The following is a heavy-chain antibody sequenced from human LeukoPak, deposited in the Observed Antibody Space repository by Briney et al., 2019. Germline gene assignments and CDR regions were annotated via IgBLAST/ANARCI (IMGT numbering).Heavy chain of an antibody. CDR2: IYPSDSDT. Sequence: GGSLKISCKGSGYGFTSYSIGWVRQMPGKGLEWMGIIYPSDSDTRYSPSFQGQVTISADRSISTAYLQWSSLKASDTAMYYCARTGYSSGSSDYWGQGTLVTVSS. CDR1: GYGFTSYS. V-gene: IGHV5-51*01. J-gene: IGHJ4*02. D-gene: IGHD6-25*01. CDR3: ARTGYSSGSSDY.